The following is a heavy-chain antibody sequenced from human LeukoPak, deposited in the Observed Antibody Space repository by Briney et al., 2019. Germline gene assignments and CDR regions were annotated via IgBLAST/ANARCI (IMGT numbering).Heavy chain of an antibody. CDR3: ARGQWLDDY. V-gene: IGHV4-59*08. CDR1: SGSISSYY. CDR2: IYYTGST. J-gene: IGHJ4*02. D-gene: IGHD6-19*01. Sequence: PSETLSLTCTVSSGSISSYYWSWIRQPPGKGLEWIGYIYYTGSTNYNPSLKSRVTISVDTSKNQFSLKLSSVTAADTAVYYCARGQWLDDYWGQGTLVTVSS.